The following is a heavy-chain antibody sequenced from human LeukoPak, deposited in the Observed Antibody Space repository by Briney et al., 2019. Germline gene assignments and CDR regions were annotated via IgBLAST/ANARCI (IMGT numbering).Heavy chain of an antibody. V-gene: IGHV4-61*09. Sequence: SQTLSLTCTVSGGSISSGSYYWSWIRQPAGKGLEWIGEINHTGNTHYNPSLKSRVTMSVDTSKNQFSLKLTSVTAADTAVYYCASILRFVWGQGTMVTVSS. CDR1: GGSISSGSYY. CDR3: ASILRFV. D-gene: IGHD3-3*01. J-gene: IGHJ3*01. CDR2: INHTGNT.